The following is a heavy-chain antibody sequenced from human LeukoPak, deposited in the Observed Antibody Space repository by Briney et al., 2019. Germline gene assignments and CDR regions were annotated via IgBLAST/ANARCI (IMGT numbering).Heavy chain of an antibody. V-gene: IGHV3-9*01. CDR1: GFTFDDYA. CDR3: AKDKSDFHYYGMDV. J-gene: IGHJ6*02. Sequence: GGSLRLSCAASGFTFDDYAMHWVRQAPGKGLEWVSGISWNSGSIGYADSVKGRFTISRDNAKNSLYLQMNSLRAEDTALYYCAKDKSDFHYYGMDVWGQGTTVTVSS. CDR2: ISWNSGSI. D-gene: IGHD3-3*01.